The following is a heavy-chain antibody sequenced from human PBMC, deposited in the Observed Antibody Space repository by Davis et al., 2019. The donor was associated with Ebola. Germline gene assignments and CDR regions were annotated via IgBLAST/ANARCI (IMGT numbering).Heavy chain of an antibody. CDR3: ARLGVDGYSYYFDY. V-gene: IGHV5-51*01. CDR2: IYPGDSDI. CDR1: EYSFSTYW. J-gene: IGHJ4*02. Sequence: GESLKISCKVSEYSFSTYWFGWVRQMPGKGLEWMGIIYPGDSDIRYSPSFQGHVTISADNSTSTAYLQWSSLKASDTAKYYCARLGVDGYSYYFDYWGQGTLVSVSS. D-gene: IGHD5-24*01.